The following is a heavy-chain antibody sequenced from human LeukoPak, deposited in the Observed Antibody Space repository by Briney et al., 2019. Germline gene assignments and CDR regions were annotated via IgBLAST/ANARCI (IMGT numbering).Heavy chain of an antibody. CDR1: GFTFSNYA. J-gene: IGHJ3*02. CDR3: ARVTDYSNYVSAFDI. CDR2: ISGSGDST. V-gene: IGHV3-23*01. D-gene: IGHD4-4*01. Sequence: GGSLRLSCAASGFTFSNYAMSWVRQAPGKGLEWVSAISGSGDSTYYADSVKGRFTISRDNSKNTLYLQMNSLRAEDTAVYYCARVTDYSNYVSAFDIWGQGTMVTVSS.